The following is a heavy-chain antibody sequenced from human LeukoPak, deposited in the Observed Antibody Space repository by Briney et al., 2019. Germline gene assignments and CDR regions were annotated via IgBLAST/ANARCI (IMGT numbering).Heavy chain of an antibody. CDR3: ARDGYDILTGGTYGMDV. Sequence: GGSLRLSCAASGFNFSSYGMHWVRQAPGKGLEWVSSISSSSSYIYYADSVKGRFTISRDNAKNSLYLQMNSLRAEDTAVYYCARDGYDILTGGTYGMDVWGQGTTVTVSS. CDR2: ISSSSSYI. D-gene: IGHD3-9*01. J-gene: IGHJ6*02. CDR1: GFNFSSYG. V-gene: IGHV3-21*01.